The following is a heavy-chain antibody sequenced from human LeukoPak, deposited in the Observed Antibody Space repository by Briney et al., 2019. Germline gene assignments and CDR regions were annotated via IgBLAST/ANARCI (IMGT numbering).Heavy chain of an antibody. CDR1: GFTFSSYE. Sequence: PGGSLRLSCVGSGFTFSSYEMNWVRQAPGKGLEWVSYISSSGSTIYYADSVKGRFTISRDNAKNSLYLRMNSLRAEDTAVYYCAELGITMIGGVWGKGTTVTISS. V-gene: IGHV3-48*03. CDR2: ISSSGSTI. J-gene: IGHJ6*04. CDR3: AELGITMIGGV. D-gene: IGHD3-10*02.